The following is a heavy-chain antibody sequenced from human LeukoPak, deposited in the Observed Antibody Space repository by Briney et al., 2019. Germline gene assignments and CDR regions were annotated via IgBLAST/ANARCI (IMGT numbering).Heavy chain of an antibody. CDR1: GFTFSSYS. Sequence: GGSLRLSCAASGFTFSSYSMNWVRQAPGKGLEWVSSISSSSSYIYYADSVKGRFTISRDNAKNSLYLQMNSLSAEDTAVYYCARDPYSSSSSDFWGQGTLVTVSS. J-gene: IGHJ4*02. CDR3: ARDPYSSSSSDF. V-gene: IGHV3-21*01. CDR2: ISSSSSYI. D-gene: IGHD6-6*01.